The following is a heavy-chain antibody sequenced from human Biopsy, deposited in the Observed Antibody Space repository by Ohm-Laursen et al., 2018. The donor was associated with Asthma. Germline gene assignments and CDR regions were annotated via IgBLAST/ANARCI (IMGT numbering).Heavy chain of an antibody. CDR2: IYSGGTS. V-gene: IGHV3-53*01. D-gene: IGHD3-22*01. CDR1: GFAVSRDH. Sequence: SLRLSCSAAGFAVSRDHMFWVRQAPGKGLEWVSVIYSGGTSHTADSVRGRFTVSRDYSKNTLYLQMHSLRAEDTAVYYCARGDSSNWSHYYFDYWGQGTLVTVSS. J-gene: IGHJ4*02. CDR3: ARGDSSNWSHYYFDY.